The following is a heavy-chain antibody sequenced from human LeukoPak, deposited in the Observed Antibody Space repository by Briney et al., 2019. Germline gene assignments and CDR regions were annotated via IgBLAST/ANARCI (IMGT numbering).Heavy chain of an antibody. CDR2: ISGSGGST. CDR3: AKARQSYGLVAEYFQH. CDR1: GVSVRGIY. Sequence: GGSLRLACTTSGVSVRGIYMSWVGQAPGKGLERVAAISGSGGSTYYADSVKGRFTISRDNSKNTLYLQMNSLRAEDTAVYYCAKARQSYGLVAEYFQHWGQGTLVTVSS. V-gene: IGHV3-23*01. D-gene: IGHD5-18*01. J-gene: IGHJ1*01.